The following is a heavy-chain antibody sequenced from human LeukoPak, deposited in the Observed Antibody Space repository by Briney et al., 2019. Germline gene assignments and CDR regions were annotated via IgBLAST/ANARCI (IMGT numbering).Heavy chain of an antibody. CDR3: ARDEDYGIFVNVDY. J-gene: IGHJ4*02. Sequence: GASVKVSCKASGYSSVLYGISWVRQAPGQGPEWMGWISTYNGNTKYAEKFQGRVTMTTDTPTSTAYMELRSLRSDDTAVYYCARDEDYGIFVNVDYWGQGTLVTVSS. CDR1: GYSSVLYG. V-gene: IGHV1-18*01. D-gene: IGHD4-17*01. CDR2: ISTYNGNT.